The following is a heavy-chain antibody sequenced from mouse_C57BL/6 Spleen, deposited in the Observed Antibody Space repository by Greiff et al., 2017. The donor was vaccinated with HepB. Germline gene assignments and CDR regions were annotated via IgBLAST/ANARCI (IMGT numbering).Heavy chain of an antibody. V-gene: IGHV5-4*01. Sequence: DVMLVESGGGLVKPGGSLKLSCAASGFTFSSYAMSWVRQTPEKRLEWVATISDGGSYTYYPDNVKGRFTISRDNAKNNLYLQMSHLKSEDTAMYYCARDYYGSSHYYAMDYWGQGTSVTVSS. CDR1: GFTFSSYA. CDR3: ARDYYGSSHYYAMDY. J-gene: IGHJ4*01. CDR2: ISDGGSYT. D-gene: IGHD1-1*01.